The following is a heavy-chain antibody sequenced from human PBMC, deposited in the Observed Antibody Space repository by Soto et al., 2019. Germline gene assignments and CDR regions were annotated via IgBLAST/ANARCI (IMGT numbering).Heavy chain of an antibody. D-gene: IGHD5-18*01. V-gene: IGHV4-59*01. Sequence: SETLSLTCSVSGGSISNYDWSWIRQPPGKGLEWSGYIYYSGSTNYNPSLKSRVTISVDTSKNQFSLKLSSVNAADTAVYYCARGLDTAMVSFDYWVWGTLVTVSS. CDR2: IYYSGST. CDR1: GGSISNYD. J-gene: IGHJ4*02. CDR3: ARGLDTAMVSFDY.